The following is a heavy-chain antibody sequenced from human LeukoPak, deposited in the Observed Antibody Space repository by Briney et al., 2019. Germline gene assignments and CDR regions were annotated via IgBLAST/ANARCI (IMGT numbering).Heavy chain of an antibody. CDR3: ARDLAQSDDFWSGYYYYYGMDV. Sequence: ASVKVSCKASGYTFTGYAMNWVRQAPGQGLEWMGWINTNTGNPTYAQGFTGRFVFSLDTSVSTAYLQISSLKAEDTAVYYCARDLAQSDDFWSGYYYYYGMDVWGQGTTVTVSS. D-gene: IGHD3-3*01. V-gene: IGHV7-4-1*02. CDR2: INTNTGNP. J-gene: IGHJ6*02. CDR1: GYTFTGYA.